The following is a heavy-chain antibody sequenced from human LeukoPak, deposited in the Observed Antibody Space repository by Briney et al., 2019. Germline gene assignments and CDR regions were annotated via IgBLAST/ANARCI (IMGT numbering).Heavy chain of an antibody. Sequence: SLRLSCTASGFTFGDYAMSWFRQAPGKGLEWVGFIRSKAYGGTTEYAASVKGRFTISRDDSKSIAYLQMNSLKTEDTAVYYCTRVGRGTMVRGVMVYWGQGTLVTVSS. CDR1: GFTFGDYA. CDR3: TRVGRGTMVRGVMVY. V-gene: IGHV3-49*03. D-gene: IGHD3-10*01. J-gene: IGHJ4*02. CDR2: IRSKAYGGTT.